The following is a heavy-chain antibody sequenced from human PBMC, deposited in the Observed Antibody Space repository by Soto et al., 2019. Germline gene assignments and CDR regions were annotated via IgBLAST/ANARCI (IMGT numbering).Heavy chain of an antibody. CDR2: INPNSGGT. D-gene: IGHD6-6*01. J-gene: IGHJ3*02. CDR3: ASDGPGIELPIAARRPDAFDI. V-gene: IGHV1-2*04. Sequence: ASVKVSCKASGYTFTGYYMHWVRQAPGQGLEWMGWINPNSGGTNYAQKFQGWVTMTRDTSISTAYMELSRLRSDDTAVHYCASDGPGIELPIAARRPDAFDIWGQGTMVTVSS. CDR1: GYTFTGYY.